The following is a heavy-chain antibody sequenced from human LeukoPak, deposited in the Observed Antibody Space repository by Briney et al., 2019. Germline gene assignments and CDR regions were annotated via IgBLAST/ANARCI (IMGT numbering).Heavy chain of an antibody. CDR2: INPNSGGT. J-gene: IGHJ2*01. CDR1: GYTFTGYY. V-gene: IGHV1-2*02. Sequence: ASVKVSCKASGYTFTGYYIHWLRQAPGQGLEWMGWINPNSGGTNYAQKFQGRVTMTRDKSISTAYMELSRLRFDDTAVYYCARDPYGTWYFDLWGRGTLVTVSS. CDR3: ARDPYGTWYFDL. D-gene: IGHD3-10*01.